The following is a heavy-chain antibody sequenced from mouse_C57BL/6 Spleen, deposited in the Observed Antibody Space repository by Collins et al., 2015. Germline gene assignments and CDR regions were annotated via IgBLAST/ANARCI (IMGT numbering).Heavy chain of an antibody. J-gene: IGHJ3*01. CDR1: GYTFTSYW. V-gene: IGHV1-52*01. Sequence: QVQLQQPGAELVRPGSSVKLSCKASGYTFTSYWMHWVKQRPIQGLEWIGNIDPSDSETHYNQKFKDKATLTVDKSSSTAYMQLSSLTSEDSAVYYCARYDYYGSSWFAYWGQGTLVTVSA. CDR2: IDPSDSET. D-gene: IGHD1-1*01. CDR3: ARYDYYGSSWFAY.